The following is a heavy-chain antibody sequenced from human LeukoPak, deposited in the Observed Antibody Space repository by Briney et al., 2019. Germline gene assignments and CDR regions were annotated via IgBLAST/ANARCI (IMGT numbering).Heavy chain of an antibody. CDR2: IYYSGST. J-gene: IGHJ4*02. V-gene: IGHV4-59*01. CDR1: GGSINTYY. Sequence: SETLSLTCTVSGGSINTYYFSWIRQPPGEGLEWIGYIYYSGSTNYNPSLKSRVTISVDTSKNQISLQLSSVTAADTAVYYCARAVRWLHQPTFDYWGQGTLAIVSS. D-gene: IGHD5-24*01. CDR3: ARAVRWLHQPTFDY.